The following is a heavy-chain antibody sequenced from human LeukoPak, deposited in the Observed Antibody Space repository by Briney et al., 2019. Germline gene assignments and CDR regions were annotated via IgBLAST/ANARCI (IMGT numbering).Heavy chain of an antibody. J-gene: IGHJ3*02. CDR1: GIIFSTYT. V-gene: IGHV3-48*04. CDR3: ARGIKALIGAFDI. CDR2: ISSIGSTI. Sequence: GGSLRLSCAASGIIFSTYTMNWVRQAPGKGLEWVSSISSIGSTIYYADSVKGRFTISRDNAKNSLYLQMNSLRAEDTAVYYCARGIKALIGAFDIWGQGTMVTVSS. D-gene: IGHD1-14*01.